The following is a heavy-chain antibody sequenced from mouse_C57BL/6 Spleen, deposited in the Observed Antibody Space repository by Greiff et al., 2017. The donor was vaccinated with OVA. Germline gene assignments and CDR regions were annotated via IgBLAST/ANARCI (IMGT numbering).Heavy chain of an antibody. D-gene: IGHD1-1*01. CDR1: GYTFTSYW. V-gene: IGHV1-64*01. J-gene: IGHJ1*03. Sequence: QVQLQQPGAELVKPGASVKLSCKASGYTFTSYWMHWVKQRPGQGLEWIGMIHPNSGSTNYNEKFKSKATLTVDKSSSTAYMQLSSLTSEDSAVYYGARWGTTVVPYWYFDGWGTGTTVTVSS. CDR2: IHPNSGST. CDR3: ARWGTTVVPYWYFDG.